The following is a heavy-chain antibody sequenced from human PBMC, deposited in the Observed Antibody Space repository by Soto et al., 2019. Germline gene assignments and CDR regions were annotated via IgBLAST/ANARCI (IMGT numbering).Heavy chain of an antibody. J-gene: IGHJ6*02. CDR1: GYSFTSYW. CDR3: ARHRGYSYGYGRNYYYYYGMDV. D-gene: IGHD5-18*01. Sequence: GESLKISCKGSGYSFTSYWIGWVRQMPGKGLEWMGIIYPGDSDTRYSPSFQGQVTISADKSISTAYLQWSSLKASDTAMYYCARHRGYSYGYGRNYYYYYGMDVWSQGTTVNVAS. V-gene: IGHV5-51*01. CDR2: IYPGDSDT.